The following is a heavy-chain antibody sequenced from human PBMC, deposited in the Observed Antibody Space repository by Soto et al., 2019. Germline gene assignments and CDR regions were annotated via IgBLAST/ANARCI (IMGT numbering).Heavy chain of an antibody. CDR1: GGSISSYY. V-gene: IGHV4-59*01. CDR2: IYYSGST. Sequence: SETRSLPCTVSGGSISSYYWSWIRQPPGKGLEWIGYIYYSGSTNYNPSLKSRVTISVDTSKNQFSLKLSSVTAADTAVYYCARVGYCSSTSCHHHWFDPCGPGTLVTVS. J-gene: IGHJ5*02. D-gene: IGHD2-2*01. CDR3: ARVGYCSSTSCHHHWFDP.